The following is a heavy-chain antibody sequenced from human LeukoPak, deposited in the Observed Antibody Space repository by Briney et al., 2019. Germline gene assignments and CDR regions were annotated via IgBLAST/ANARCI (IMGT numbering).Heavy chain of an antibody. Sequence: ASVKVSCKASGGTFSSYAICLVRQAPGPGLEWTGGIIAIFGQANYAQKFLGRVTITADRYTVTDYMEPNSLRSEDPAVYHLLREYPHISCSGCSCPFDPWGQGTLVTVSS. V-gene: IGHV1-69*06. D-gene: IGHD2-15*01. CDR2: IIAIFGQA. CDR3: LREYPHISCSGCSCPFDP. CDR1: GGTFSSYA. J-gene: IGHJ5*02.